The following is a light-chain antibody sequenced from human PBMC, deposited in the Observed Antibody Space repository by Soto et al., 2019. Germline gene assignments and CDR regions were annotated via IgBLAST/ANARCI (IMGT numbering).Light chain of an antibody. CDR3: QRYNNWPLT. CDR1: QSVSNNY. CDR2: GAS. V-gene: IGKV3-20*01. J-gene: IGKJ4*01. Sequence: EIVLTQSPGTLSLSPGERATLSCRASQSVSNNYLAWYQQKPGQAPRLLIYGASNRATGIPDRFSGSGSGTDFTLTISRLEPEDFAVYYCQRYNNWPLTFGGGTKGDIK.